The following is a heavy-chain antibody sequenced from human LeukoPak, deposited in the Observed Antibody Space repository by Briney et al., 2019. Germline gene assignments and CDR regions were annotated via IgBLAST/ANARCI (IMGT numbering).Heavy chain of an antibody. Sequence: PGGSLRLSCAASGFTFRSYGMHWVRQAPGKGLEWVAVISYDGSNEDYADSVKGRFTISRDNSKNTLYLQMNSLRAGDTALYYCAKDMFGDVYYYFFGMDVWGPGTAVTVSS. V-gene: IGHV3-30*18. CDR2: ISYDGSNE. CDR3: AKDMFGDVYYYFFGMDV. CDR1: GFTFRSYG. D-gene: IGHD3-3*01. J-gene: IGHJ6*02.